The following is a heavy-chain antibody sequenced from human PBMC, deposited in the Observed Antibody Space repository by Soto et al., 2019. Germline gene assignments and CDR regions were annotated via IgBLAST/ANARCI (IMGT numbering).Heavy chain of an antibody. D-gene: IGHD4-17*01. V-gene: IGHV1-24*01. CDR3: ATDRPGYGDYLDAFDI. J-gene: IGHJ3*02. CDR2: FDPEDGET. Sequence: ASVKVSCKVSGYTLTELSMHWVRQAPGKGLEWMGGFDPEDGETIYAQKFQGRVTMTEDTSTDTAYMEQSSLRSEDTAVYYCATDRPGYGDYLDAFDIWGQGTMLTVSS. CDR1: GYTLTELS.